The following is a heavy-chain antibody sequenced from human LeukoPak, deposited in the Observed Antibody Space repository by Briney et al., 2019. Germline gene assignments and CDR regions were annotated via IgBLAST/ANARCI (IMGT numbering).Heavy chain of an antibody. CDR1: GFTFDDYA. D-gene: IGHD3-10*01. Sequence: GGSLRLSCAASGFTFDDYAMHWVRQAPGKGLEWVSGISWNSGSIGYADSVKGRFTISRDNAKNSLYLQMNSLRAEDMALYYCAKSSGPQEGAFDIWGQGTMVTVSS. J-gene: IGHJ3*02. V-gene: IGHV3-9*03. CDR3: AKSSGPQEGAFDI. CDR2: ISWNSGSI.